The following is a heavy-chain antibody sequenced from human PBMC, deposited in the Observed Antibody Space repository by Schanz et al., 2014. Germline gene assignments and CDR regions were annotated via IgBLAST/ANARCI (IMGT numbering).Heavy chain of an antibody. J-gene: IGHJ4*02. Sequence: QVQLVESGGGVVQFGRSLGLSCVASGFTFSSYGMHWVRQAPGKGLEWVAVIWYDENNKYYADSVKGRFTMSRDNSKNTLYLQMNTLRSEDTAVYYCAKDSTHIDIVLVPTAIDYWGQGTLVTVSS. V-gene: IGHV3-33*06. CDR1: GFTFSSYG. CDR2: IWYDENNK. CDR3: AKDSTHIDIVLVPTAIDY. D-gene: IGHD2-2*01.